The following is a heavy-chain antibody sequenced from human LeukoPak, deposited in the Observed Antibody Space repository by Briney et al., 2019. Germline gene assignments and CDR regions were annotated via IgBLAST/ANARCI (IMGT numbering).Heavy chain of an antibody. CDR3: ATDYGSGSYSY. CDR1: GYSFTSYW. CDR2: IDPSDSYT. V-gene: IGHV5-10-1*01. D-gene: IGHD3-10*01. Sequence: HGESLKISCKGSGYSFTSYWISWVRQMPGKGLEWMGRIDPSDSYTNYSTSFQGHVTISADKSISTAYLQWSRLKASDTAMYYCATDYGSGSYSYWGQGTLVTVSS. J-gene: IGHJ4*02.